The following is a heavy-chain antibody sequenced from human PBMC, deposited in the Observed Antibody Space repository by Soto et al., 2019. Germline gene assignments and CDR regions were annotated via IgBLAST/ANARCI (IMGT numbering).Heavy chain of an antibody. Sequence: GGSLILSCAASGFTFDDYAMHWVRQAPGKGLEWVSLISWDGGSTYYADSVKGRFTISRDNSKNSLYLQMNSLRAEDTALYYCAKDRTDIVVVPAAKRGYYYYGMDGWGQGTTVTVFS. J-gene: IGHJ6*02. CDR3: AKDRTDIVVVPAAKRGYYYYGMDG. CDR2: ISWDGGST. CDR1: GFTFDDYA. D-gene: IGHD2-2*01. V-gene: IGHV3-43D*04.